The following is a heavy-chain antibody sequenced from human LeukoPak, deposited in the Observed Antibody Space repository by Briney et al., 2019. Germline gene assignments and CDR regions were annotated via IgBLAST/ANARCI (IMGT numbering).Heavy chain of an antibody. D-gene: IGHD6-19*01. J-gene: IGHJ4*02. V-gene: IGHV3-9*01. Sequence: GRSLRLSCAASGFTFDDYAMHWVRQAPGKGLEWVSGISWNSGSIGYADSVKGRFTISRDNAKNSLYLQLNSLRPEDTALYYCAKAPVGGGQWLVDYFHHWGQGTLVTVSS. CDR2: ISWNSGSI. CDR3: AKAPVGGGQWLVDYFHH. CDR1: GFTFDDYA.